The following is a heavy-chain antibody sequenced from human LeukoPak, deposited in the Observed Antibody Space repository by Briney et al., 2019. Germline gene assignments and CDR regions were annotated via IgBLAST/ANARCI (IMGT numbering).Heavy chain of an antibody. Sequence: GGSLRLSCVGSGFTFSNYSFNWVRQAPGKGLEWVSSISKGSGYIYQTDSVKGRFTISRDNAKNSLFLEMNSLRVEDTAVYYCARDPSSGWYLKGWFDPWGQGTLVTVSS. CDR3: ARDPSSGWYLKGWFDP. V-gene: IGHV3-21*01. D-gene: IGHD6-19*01. CDR1: GFTFSNYS. J-gene: IGHJ5*02. CDR2: ISKGSGYI.